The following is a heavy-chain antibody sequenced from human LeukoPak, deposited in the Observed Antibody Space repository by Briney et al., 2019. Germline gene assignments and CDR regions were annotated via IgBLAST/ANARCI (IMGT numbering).Heavy chain of an antibody. V-gene: IGHV1-8*01. CDR1: GYTFTSYD. Sequence: ASVKVSCKASGYTFTSYDINWVRQAPGQGLEWMGWMNPNSGNTGYAQKFQGRVTMTRNTSISTAYMELSSLRSEDTAVYYCARALFRGSGRAGYYMDVWGKGTTVTISS. CDR3: ARALFRGSGRAGYYMDV. D-gene: IGHD3-10*01. J-gene: IGHJ6*03. CDR2: MNPNSGNT.